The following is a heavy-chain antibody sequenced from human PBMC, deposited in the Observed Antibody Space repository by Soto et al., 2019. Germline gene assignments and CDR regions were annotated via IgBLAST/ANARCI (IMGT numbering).Heavy chain of an antibody. CDR2: ISHDGSNK. D-gene: IGHD2-2*01. Sequence: QVQLVESGGGVVQPGRSLRLSCAASGFTFSSYAVHWVRQAPGKGLEWMAVISHDGSNKYYADSVKGRFIISRDNSKNTLYLQMNSLRAEDTAIYYCARYSVLLPAAQCSFDYWGQGTLVTVSS. J-gene: IGHJ4*02. CDR1: GFTFSSYA. CDR3: ARYSVLLPAAQCSFDY. V-gene: IGHV3-30-3*01.